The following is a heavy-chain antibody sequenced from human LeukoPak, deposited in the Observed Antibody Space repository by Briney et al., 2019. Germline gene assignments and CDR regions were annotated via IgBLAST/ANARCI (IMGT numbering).Heavy chain of an antibody. Sequence: PGGSLRLSCAASGFTVSSNYMSWVRQAPGKGLEWVSSISYSSSYIYYADSVKGRFTISRDNAKNSLYLQMNSLRAEDTAVYYCARGGLDAFDIWGQGTMVTVSS. CDR1: GFTVSSNY. J-gene: IGHJ3*02. CDR2: ISYSSSYI. V-gene: IGHV3-21*01. D-gene: IGHD6-19*01. CDR3: ARGGLDAFDI.